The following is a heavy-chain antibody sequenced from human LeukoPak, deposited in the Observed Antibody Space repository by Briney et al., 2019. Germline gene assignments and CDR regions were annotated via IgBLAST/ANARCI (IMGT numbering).Heavy chain of an antibody. D-gene: IGHD4-23*01. V-gene: IGHV4-39*07. Sequence: SETLSLTCTVSGGSISSSSYYWGWIRQPPGKGLEWIGSIYYSGSTYYNPSLKSRVTISVDTSKNRFSLKLSSVTAADTAVYYCARDYLGLYGGNLRTEGRGYWGQGTLVTVSS. CDR3: ARDYLGLYGGNLRTEGRGY. J-gene: IGHJ4*02. CDR2: IYYSGST. CDR1: GGSISSSSYY.